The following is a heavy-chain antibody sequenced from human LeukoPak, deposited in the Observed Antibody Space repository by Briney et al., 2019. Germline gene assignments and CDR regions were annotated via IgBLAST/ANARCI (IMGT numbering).Heavy chain of an antibody. Sequence: SETLSLTCAVYGGSFSGYYWNWIRQPPGKGLEWIGEINHSGSTNYNPSLKSRVTISVDTSKNQFSLKLSSVTAADTAVYYCARADNYYYDSSGYFGYWGQGTLVTVSS. CDR3: ARADNYYYDSSGYFGY. V-gene: IGHV4-34*01. D-gene: IGHD3-22*01. CDR1: GGSFSGYY. J-gene: IGHJ4*02. CDR2: INHSGST.